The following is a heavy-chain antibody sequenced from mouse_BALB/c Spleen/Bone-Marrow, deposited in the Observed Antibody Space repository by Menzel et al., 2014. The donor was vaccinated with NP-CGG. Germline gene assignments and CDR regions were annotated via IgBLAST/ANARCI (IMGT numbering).Heavy chain of an antibody. CDR1: GFTFKTYA. Sequence: EVQRVESGGGLVQPKGSLKLSCAASGFTFKTYAMNWVRQAPGKGLEWVACIRSKSNNYATYYVDSVKNRFTISRDDSQNMLYLQMNNLKTEDTAMYYCVRRESDNYGGFASWGQGTLVTVSA. CDR3: VRRESDNYGGFAS. D-gene: IGHD1-1*01. CDR2: IRSKSNNYAT. J-gene: IGHJ3*01. V-gene: IGHV10-1*02.